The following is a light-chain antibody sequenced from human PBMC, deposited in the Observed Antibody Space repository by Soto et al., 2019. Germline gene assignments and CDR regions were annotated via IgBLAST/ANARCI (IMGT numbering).Light chain of an antibody. V-gene: IGLV2-14*01. J-gene: IGLJ2*01. Sequence: QSALTQPASVSGSPGQSITISCTGTSSDIGAYNFVSWYQQHPGKAPKLMLYEVNIRPSGVSNRFSGAKSGNTASLTISGLQAEDEADYYCTSWTTSTTMLFGGGTKVTVL. CDR2: EVN. CDR1: SSDIGAYNF. CDR3: TSWTTSTTML.